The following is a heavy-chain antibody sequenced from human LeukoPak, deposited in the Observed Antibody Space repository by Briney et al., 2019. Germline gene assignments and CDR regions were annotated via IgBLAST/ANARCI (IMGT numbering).Heavy chain of an antibody. CDR1: GYTFITHY. CDR3: ARSNWGSRYFDL. J-gene: IGHJ2*01. D-gene: IGHD7-27*01. Sequence: ASVKVSCKASGYTFITHYMHWVRPAPGQGLEWMGIINPSDGSTSFAQKFQDRVTVTRDTSTSTVNMELSSLRSEDTAFYYCARSNWGSRYFDLWGRGTLVTVSS. CDR2: INPSDGST. V-gene: IGHV1-46*01.